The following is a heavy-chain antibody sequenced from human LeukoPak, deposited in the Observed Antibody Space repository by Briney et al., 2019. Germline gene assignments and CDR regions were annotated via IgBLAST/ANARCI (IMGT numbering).Heavy chain of an antibody. V-gene: IGHV1-2*02. CDR1: GFTFTGFH. D-gene: IGHD4-23*01. CDR3: ATPPGKVDY. CDR2: INPNSGGT. Sequence: GASVTVSCKTSGFTFTGFHMHWVRPAPGQGLEWMGWINPNSGGTTYAQKFQGRVNMTRDTSISAVYMELSRLTSDDTAVYYCATPPGKVDYWGQGTLVTVSS. J-gene: IGHJ4*02.